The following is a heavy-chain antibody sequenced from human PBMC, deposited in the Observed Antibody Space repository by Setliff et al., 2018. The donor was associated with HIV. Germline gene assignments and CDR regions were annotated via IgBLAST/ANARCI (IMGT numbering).Heavy chain of an antibody. CDR3: ARRGVVVPAQGGFDY. Sequence: LGESLKISCKASEYSFSNYWIGWVRQMPGKGLEWMGIIYPGDSDTRYSPSFQGQVTISADKSISTAYLQWSSLKASDTAMYYCARRGVVVPAQGGFDYWGQGTLVTVSS. J-gene: IGHJ4*02. V-gene: IGHV5-51*01. CDR2: IYPGDSDT. D-gene: IGHD2-2*01. CDR1: EYSFSNYW.